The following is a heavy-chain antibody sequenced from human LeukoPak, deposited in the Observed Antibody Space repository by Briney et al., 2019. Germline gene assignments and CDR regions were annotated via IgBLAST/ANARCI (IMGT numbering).Heavy chain of an antibody. D-gene: IGHD4-11*01. CDR2: ISAYNGNT. Sequence: ASVKVSCKASGYTFTSYGISWVRQAPGQGLEWMGWISAYNGNTNYAQKLQGRVTMTTDTSTSTAYMVLRGLRSDDTAVYYCAATVNYYYYMDVWGKGTTVTVSS. CDR3: AATVNYYYYMDV. J-gene: IGHJ6*03. CDR1: GYTFTSYG. V-gene: IGHV1-18*01.